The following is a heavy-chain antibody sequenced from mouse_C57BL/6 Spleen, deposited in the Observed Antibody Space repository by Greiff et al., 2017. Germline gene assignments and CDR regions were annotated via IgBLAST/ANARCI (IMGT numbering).Heavy chain of an antibody. CDR1: GYTFTSYW. D-gene: IGHD2-4*01. CDR3: ASGYDYDEGFAY. Sequence: QVQLKQPGAELVKPGASVKLSCKASGYTFTSYWMHWVKQRPGRGLEWIGRIDPNSGGTKYNEKFKSKATLTVDKPSSTAYMQLSSLTSEDSAVYYCASGYDYDEGFAYWGQGTLVTVSA. V-gene: IGHV1-72*01. CDR2: IDPNSGGT. J-gene: IGHJ3*01.